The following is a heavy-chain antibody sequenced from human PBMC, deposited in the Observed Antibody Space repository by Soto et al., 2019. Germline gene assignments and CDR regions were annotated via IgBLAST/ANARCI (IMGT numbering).Heavy chain of an antibody. CDR1: GFTFSSYW. Sequence: GGSLRLSCAASGFTFSSYWMSWVRQAPGKGLEWVANIKQDGSEKYYVDSVKGRFTISRDNAKNSLYLQMNSLRAEDTAVYYCARDAVRRAPYYGDFSYWGQGTLVTVSS. D-gene: IGHD4-17*01. V-gene: IGHV3-7*01. J-gene: IGHJ4*02. CDR2: IKQDGSEK. CDR3: ARDAVRRAPYYGDFSY.